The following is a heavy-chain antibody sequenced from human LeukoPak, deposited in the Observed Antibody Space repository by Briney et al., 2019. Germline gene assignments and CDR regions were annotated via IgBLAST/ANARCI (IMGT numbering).Heavy chain of an antibody. CDR2: ISSSSSYI. D-gene: IGHD6-6*01. Sequence: PGGSLRLSCAASGFTFSSYSMNWVRQAPGKGLEWVSSISSSSSYIYYADSVKGRFTISRDNAKNSLYLQMNSLRAEDTAVYYCARQGVGIAARLGYYFDYWGQGTLVTVSS. CDR1: GFTFSSYS. CDR3: ARQGVGIAARLGYYFDY. V-gene: IGHV3-21*01. J-gene: IGHJ4*02.